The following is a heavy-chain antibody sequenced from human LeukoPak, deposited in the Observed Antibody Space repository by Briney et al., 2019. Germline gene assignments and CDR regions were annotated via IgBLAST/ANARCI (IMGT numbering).Heavy chain of an antibody. J-gene: IGHJ4*02. CDR3: ARVRSGSPTDYFDY. CDR2: IYYSGST. V-gene: IGHV4-39*07. D-gene: IGHD1-26*01. Sequence: SETLSLSCAVYGGSFSSYYWGWIRQPPGKGLEWIGSIYYSGSTYYNPSLKSRVTISVDTSKNQFSLKLSSVTAADTAVYYYARVRSGSPTDYFDYWGQGTLVTVSS. CDR1: GGSFSSYY.